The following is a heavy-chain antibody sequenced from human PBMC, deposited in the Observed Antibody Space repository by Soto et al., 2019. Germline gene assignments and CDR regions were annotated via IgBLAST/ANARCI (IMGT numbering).Heavy chain of an antibody. CDR3: ASGYCSGGSCYPFDY. Sequence: SLTCTVSGGSISSGDYYWSWIRQPPGKGLEWIGYIYYSGSTYYNPSLKSRVTISVDTSKNQFSLKLSSVTAADTAVYYCASGYCSGGSCYPFDYWGQGTLVTVSS. CDR2: IYYSGST. J-gene: IGHJ4*02. D-gene: IGHD2-15*01. V-gene: IGHV4-30-4*01. CDR1: GGSISSGDYY.